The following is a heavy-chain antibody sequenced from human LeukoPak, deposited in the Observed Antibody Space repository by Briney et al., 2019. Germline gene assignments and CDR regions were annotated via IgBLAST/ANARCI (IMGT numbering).Heavy chain of an antibody. CDR3: ARAQFNYDFWSGYG. D-gene: IGHD3-3*01. V-gene: IGHV1-69*04. CDR2: IIPILGIA. Sequence: SVKVSCKASGGTFSSYAISWVRQAAGQGVEWMGRIIPILGIANYAQTFQGRVTITADTSTSTAYMELSSLRSEDTAVYYCARAQFNYDFWSGYGWGQGTLVTVSS. J-gene: IGHJ4*02. CDR1: GGTFSSYA.